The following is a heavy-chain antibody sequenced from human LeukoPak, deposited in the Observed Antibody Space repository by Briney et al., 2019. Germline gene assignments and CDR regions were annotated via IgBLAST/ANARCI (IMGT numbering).Heavy chain of an antibody. D-gene: IGHD2-2*03. CDR1: GYTFTSYY. J-gene: IGHJ5*02. CDR2: INPSGGST. V-gene: IGHV1-46*01. CDR3: ARSLRMDNWFDP. Sequence: ATVKVSCKASGYTFTSYYMHWVRQAPGQGLEWMGIINPSGGSTSYAQKFQGRVTMTRDTSTSTVYMELSSLRSEDTAVYYCARSLRMDNWFDPWGQGTLVTVSS.